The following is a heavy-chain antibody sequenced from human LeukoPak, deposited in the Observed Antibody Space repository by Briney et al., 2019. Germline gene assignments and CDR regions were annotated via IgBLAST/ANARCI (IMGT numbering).Heavy chain of an antibody. J-gene: IGHJ6*02. V-gene: IGHV3-30-3*01. CDR1: GFTFRNYV. Sequence: GGSLRLSCAASGFTFRNYVIHWVRQAPGKGLEWVAVTSSDLNVKLYADSVKGRFTISRDNSRSTLYLQMNSLRVDDTAVYYCARDGYRAGMDVWGQGTTVTVSS. CDR2: TSSDLNVK. D-gene: IGHD5-18*01. CDR3: ARDGYRAGMDV.